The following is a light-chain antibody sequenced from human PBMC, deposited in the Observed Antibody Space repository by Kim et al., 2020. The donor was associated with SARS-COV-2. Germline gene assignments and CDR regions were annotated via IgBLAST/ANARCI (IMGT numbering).Light chain of an antibody. V-gene: IGKV1-39*01. Sequence: DIQMTQSPSSLSASVGDRVTITCRASRSISSYLNWYQQKPGKAPRLLIYSASNLQSGVPSRFSGSGSGTDFTLTVSSLQPEDFATYYCQQSYITPETFGQGTKVDIK. CDR2: SAS. CDR3: QQSYITPET. J-gene: IGKJ1*01. CDR1: RSISSY.